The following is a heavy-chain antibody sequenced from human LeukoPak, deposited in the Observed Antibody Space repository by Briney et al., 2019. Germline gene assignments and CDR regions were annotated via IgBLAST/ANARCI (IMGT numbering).Heavy chain of an antibody. D-gene: IGHD3-3*01. V-gene: IGHV3-7*01. Sequence: PGGSLRLSCAASGFTFSSYWMSWVRQAPGKGLEWVANIKQDGSEKYYVDSVKGRFTISRDNAKNSLYLQMNSLRAEDTAVYYCAIGITIFGVAANWFDPWGQGTLVTVSS. CDR2: IKQDGSEK. CDR1: GFTFSSYW. CDR3: AIGITIFGVAANWFDP. J-gene: IGHJ5*02.